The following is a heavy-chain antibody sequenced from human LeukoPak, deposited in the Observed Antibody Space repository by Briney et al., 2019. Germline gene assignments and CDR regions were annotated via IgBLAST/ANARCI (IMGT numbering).Heavy chain of an antibody. D-gene: IGHD5-18*01. Sequence: PSETLSLTCAVYGGSFSGYYGSWIRQPPGKGLEWIGEINHSGSTNYNPSLKSRVTISVDTSKNQFSLKLSSVTAADTAVYYCARGGYSYGSYYYYYYMDVWGKGTTVTVSS. CDR2: INHSGST. CDR3: ARGGYSYGSYYYYYYMDV. V-gene: IGHV4-34*01. J-gene: IGHJ6*03. CDR1: GGSFSGYY.